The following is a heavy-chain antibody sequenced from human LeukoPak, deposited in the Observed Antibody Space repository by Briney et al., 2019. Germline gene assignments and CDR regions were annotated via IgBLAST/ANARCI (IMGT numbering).Heavy chain of an antibody. Sequence: GGSLRLSCAASGFTVSSNYMSWVRQAPGKGLEWVSVIYSGGSTYYADSVKGRFTISRDNSKSTLYIQMNSLRAEDTAVYYCARGLSGYASSLGYWGQGTLVTVSA. J-gene: IGHJ4*02. CDR1: GFTVSSNY. V-gene: IGHV3-53*01. CDR3: ARGLSGYASSLGY. CDR2: IYSGGST. D-gene: IGHD6-6*01.